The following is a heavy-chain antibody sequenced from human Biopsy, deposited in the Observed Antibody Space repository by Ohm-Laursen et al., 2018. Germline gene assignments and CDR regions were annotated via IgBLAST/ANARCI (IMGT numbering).Heavy chain of an antibody. Sequence: SDTLSLTCAVFGKTFSDYQWSWIRQPPGKGLEWIGQINQAGTTNYNPSLKSRVSISADASEYEFSLRLTSVTAADTAVYFCAREDEGLLRALDLWGQGTMVTVSS. V-gene: IGHV4-34*01. CDR2: INQAGTT. CDR3: AREDEGLLRALDL. J-gene: IGHJ3*01. CDR1: GKTFSDYQ. D-gene: IGHD3-3*01.